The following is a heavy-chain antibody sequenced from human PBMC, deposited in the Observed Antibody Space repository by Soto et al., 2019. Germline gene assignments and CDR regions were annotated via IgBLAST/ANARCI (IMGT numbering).Heavy chain of an antibody. D-gene: IGHD3-9*01. CDR2: ISGGGRPI. CDR1: GFTFSTFS. J-gene: IGHJ1*01. V-gene: IGHV3-48*02. CDR3: ARDLCWAFES. Sequence: EVQLVESGGGSVQPGGSLRLSCAASGFTFSTFSMNWVRQAPGRGLEWISYISGGGRPISYADSVKGGFTISRDNAKNPVSLQMDSLTEEDTAVYYCARDLCWAFESWGQGTLVTVSS.